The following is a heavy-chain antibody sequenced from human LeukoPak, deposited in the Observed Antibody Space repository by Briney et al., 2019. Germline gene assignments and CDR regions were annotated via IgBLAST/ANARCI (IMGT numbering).Heavy chain of an antibody. Sequence: SGTLSLTCAVSGGSISSSNWWSWVRQPPGKGLEGIGEIYHIGSTNYNPSLKRRVTISVDKSKNQFYLKLSSVTAADTAVYYCARVVSGDYASLYFDYWGQGTLVTVSA. J-gene: IGHJ4*02. D-gene: IGHD4-17*01. CDR1: GGSISSSNW. V-gene: IGHV4-4*02. CDR2: IYHIGST. CDR3: ARVVSGDYASLYFDY.